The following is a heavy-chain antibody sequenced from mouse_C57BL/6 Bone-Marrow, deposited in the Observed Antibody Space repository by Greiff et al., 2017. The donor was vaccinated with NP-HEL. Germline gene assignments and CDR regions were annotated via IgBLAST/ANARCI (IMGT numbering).Heavy chain of an antibody. J-gene: IGHJ3*01. CDR3: ARVRWLRLFAY. CDR2: IYPRGGST. D-gene: IGHD2-2*01. Sequence: QVQLKQSGPELVKPGASVKLSCKASGYTFTSYDINWVKQRPGQGLEWIGGIYPRGGSTKYNEKFKGKATLTADTSSSTAYMKLRSLTSEDSAVYFCARVRWLRLFAYGGQGTLITVTA. CDR1: GYTFTSYD. V-gene: IGHV1-85*01.